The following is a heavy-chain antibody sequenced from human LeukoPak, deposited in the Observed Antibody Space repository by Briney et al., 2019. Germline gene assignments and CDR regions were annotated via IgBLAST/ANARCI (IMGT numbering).Heavy chain of an antibody. CDR2: ISYDGSNK. Sequence: GGSLRLSCAASGFTFSSYGMHWVRQAPGKGLEWVAVISYDGSNKYYADSVKGRFTISRDNSKNTLYLQMNSLRAEDTAVYYCASPLPGGYPDGLFDYWGQGTLVTVSS. V-gene: IGHV3-30*03. CDR1: GFTFSSYG. J-gene: IGHJ4*02. CDR3: ASPLPGGYPDGLFDY. D-gene: IGHD6-25*01.